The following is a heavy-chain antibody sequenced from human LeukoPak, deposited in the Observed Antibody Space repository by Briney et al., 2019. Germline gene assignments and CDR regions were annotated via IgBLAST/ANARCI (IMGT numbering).Heavy chain of an antibody. Sequence: GGSLRLSCAASGFTFSSYAISWVRQAPGQGLEWMGGIIPIFGTANYAQKFQGRVTITADESTSTAYMELSSLRSEDTAVYYCARARQIISHDAFDIWGQGTMVTVSS. CDR2: IIPIFGTA. J-gene: IGHJ3*02. CDR3: ARARQIISHDAFDI. V-gene: IGHV1-69*01. CDR1: GFTFSSYA. D-gene: IGHD3-10*01.